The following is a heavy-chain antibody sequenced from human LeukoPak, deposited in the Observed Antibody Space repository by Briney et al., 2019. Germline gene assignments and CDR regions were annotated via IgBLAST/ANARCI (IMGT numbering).Heavy chain of an antibody. Sequence: GGSLRLSCAASGFSFSGYGMSWVRRAPGKGLEWLSHINSNGAVISYADSVKGRFTISRDTAKSSLYLQMNSLKIEDTAIYFCARDPDGDYDFDYWGQGTLVTVSS. D-gene: IGHD4-17*01. CDR2: INSNGAVI. CDR1: GFSFSGYG. J-gene: IGHJ4*02. CDR3: ARDPDGDYDFDY. V-gene: IGHV3-48*01.